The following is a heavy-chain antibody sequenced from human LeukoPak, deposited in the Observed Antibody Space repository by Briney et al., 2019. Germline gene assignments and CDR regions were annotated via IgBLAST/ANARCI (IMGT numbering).Heavy chain of an antibody. CDR3: ARGGAVAGTRFFDY. CDR1: GDSVSSNSAA. J-gene: IGHJ4*02. V-gene: IGHV6-1*01. D-gene: IGHD6-19*01. CDR2: TYYRSKWFN. Sequence: KPSQTLSLTCDISGDSVSSNSAAWNWIRQSPSRGLEWLGRTYYRSKWFNDYAVSVKSRMTINSDTSKNQFSLQLNSVTPEDTAVYYCARGGAVAGTRFFDYWGQGTLVTVSS.